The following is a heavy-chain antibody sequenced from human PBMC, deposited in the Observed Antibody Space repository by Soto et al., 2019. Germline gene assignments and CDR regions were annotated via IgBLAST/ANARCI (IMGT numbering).Heavy chain of an antibody. V-gene: IGHV3-23*01. CDR2: ITGSGDST. D-gene: IGHD2-21*01. J-gene: IGHJ6*04. CDR1: GFSFTNSA. Sequence: GSLRLSCAASGFSFTNSAMNWVRQAPGKGLEWVSVITGSGDSTYYTVSVRGRFTISRDNSKNTLYLQMYSLRPEDTAVYYCAKNVRGQILCAIDVWGKGTSVTVSS. CDR3: AKNVRGQILCAIDV.